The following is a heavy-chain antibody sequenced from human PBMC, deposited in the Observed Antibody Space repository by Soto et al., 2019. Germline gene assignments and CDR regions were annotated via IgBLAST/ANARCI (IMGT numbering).Heavy chain of an antibody. CDR3: VKEKSVMYSGYDAFDI. CDR2: IKSGASTI. D-gene: IGHD5-12*01. V-gene: IGHV3-48*03. CDR1: GFDFNSYE. J-gene: IGHJ3*02. Sequence: GGALRLSCGASGFDFNSYEMDWVRQAPGKGLEWVAYIKSGASTIFYTDSVKGRFTISRDDVKNLLFLEMNNLSAEDTAVYYCVKEKSVMYSGYDAFDIWGHGTLVTVSS.